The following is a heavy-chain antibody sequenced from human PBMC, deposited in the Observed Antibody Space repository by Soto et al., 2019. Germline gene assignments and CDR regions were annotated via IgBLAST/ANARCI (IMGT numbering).Heavy chain of an antibody. V-gene: IGHV3-23*01. CDR2: ISGTGGST. CDR3: AKERLGGNFDY. Sequence: EVQLLDSGGGLVQPGGSLRLSCAASGFTFNNYAMNWVRQAPGKGLEWVATISGTGGSTYYADSVKGRFTISRDNSKNTLYLQMNSLRVEDTAVYYCAKERLGGNFDYWGQGNQVTVPS. CDR1: GFTFNNYA. J-gene: IGHJ4*02.